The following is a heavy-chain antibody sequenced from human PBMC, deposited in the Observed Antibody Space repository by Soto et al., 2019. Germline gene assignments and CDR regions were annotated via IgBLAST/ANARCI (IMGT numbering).Heavy chain of an antibody. CDR1: GGSFSCYY. Sequence: SETLSLTCAVYGGSFSCYYWSWIRQPPGKGLEWIGEINHSGSTNYNPSLKSRVTISVDTSKNQFSLKLSSVTAADTAVYYCARGYRSSASNPGRGFDPWGQGTLVTVSS. D-gene: IGHD2-2*01. CDR3: ARGYRSSASNPGRGFDP. CDR2: INHSGST. J-gene: IGHJ5*02. V-gene: IGHV4-34*01.